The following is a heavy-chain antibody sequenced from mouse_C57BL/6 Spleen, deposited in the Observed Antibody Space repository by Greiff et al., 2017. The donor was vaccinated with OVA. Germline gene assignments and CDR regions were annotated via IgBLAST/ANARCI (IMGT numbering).Heavy chain of an antibody. CDR1: GYTFTDYY. D-gene: IGHD2-1*01. V-gene: IGHV1-26*01. J-gene: IGHJ3*01. CDR3: ARGVTTAWFAY. CDR2: INPNNGGT. Sequence: EVQLQQSGPELVKPGASVKISCKASGYTFTDYYMNWVKQSHGKSLEWIGDINPNNGGTSYNQKFKGKATLTVDKSSSTAYMELRSLTSEDAAVYYCARGVTTAWFAYWGQGTLVTVSA.